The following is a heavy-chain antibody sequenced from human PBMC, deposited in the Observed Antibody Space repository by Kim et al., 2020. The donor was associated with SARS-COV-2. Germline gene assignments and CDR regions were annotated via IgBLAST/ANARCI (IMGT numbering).Heavy chain of an antibody. V-gene: IGHV1-24*01. J-gene: IGHJ5*02. Sequence: ASVKVSCKVSGYTLTELSMHWVRQAPGKGLEWMGGFDPEDGETIYAQKFQGRVTMTEDTSTDTAYMELSSLRSEDTAVYYCATAPGIAVAGTAPSWFDPWGQGTLVTVSS. CDR1: GYTLTELS. CDR2: FDPEDGET. D-gene: IGHD6-19*01. CDR3: ATAPGIAVAGTAPSWFDP.